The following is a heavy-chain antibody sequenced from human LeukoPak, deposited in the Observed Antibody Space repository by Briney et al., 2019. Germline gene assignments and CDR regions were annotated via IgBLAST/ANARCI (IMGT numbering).Heavy chain of an antibody. CDR1: GGSISSSSYY. D-gene: IGHD6-19*01. J-gene: IGHJ4*02. CDR2: IYYSGST. V-gene: IGHV4-39*01. Sequence: KPSETPSLSCTVSGGSISSSSYYWGWIRQPSGKGLEWIGSIYYSGSTYYNPSLKSRVTISVDTSKNQFSLKLSSVTAADTAVYYCARRRRAEGIAVLYWGQGTLLSVSS. CDR3: ARRRRAEGIAVLY.